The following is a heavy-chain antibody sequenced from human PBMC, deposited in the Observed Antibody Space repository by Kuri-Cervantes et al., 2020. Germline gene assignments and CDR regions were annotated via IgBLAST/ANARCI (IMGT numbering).Heavy chain of an antibody. J-gene: IGHJ5*02. Sequence: ASVKVSCKASGYTFTSYGISWVRQAPGQGLEWMGWISAYNGNTNYAQKLQGRVTMTTDTSTSTAYMELRSLRTDDTAAYYCARSEQQLSWFDPWVQGTLVTVSS. V-gene: IGHV1-18*01. CDR1: GYTFTSYG. CDR3: ARSEQQLSWFDP. D-gene: IGHD6-13*01. CDR2: ISAYNGNT.